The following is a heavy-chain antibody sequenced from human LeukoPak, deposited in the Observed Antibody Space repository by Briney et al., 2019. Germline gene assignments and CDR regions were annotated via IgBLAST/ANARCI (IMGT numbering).Heavy chain of an antibody. V-gene: IGHV5-51*01. CDR2: IYPGDSDT. J-gene: IGHJ6*02. CDR1: GYSFTSYW. CDR3: ARLPHYYDSSGYYYYGMDV. Sequence: GESLKISCKGSGYSFTSYWIGWVRQMPGKGLEWMGIIYPGDSDTRYSPSFQGQVTISADKSISTAYLQWSSPKASDTAMYYCARLPHYYDSSGYYYYGMDVWGQGTTVTVSS. D-gene: IGHD3-22*01.